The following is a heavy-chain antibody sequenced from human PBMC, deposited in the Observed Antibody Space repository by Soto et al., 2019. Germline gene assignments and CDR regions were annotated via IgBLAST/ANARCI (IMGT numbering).Heavy chain of an antibody. J-gene: IGHJ6*02. CDR3: AAVGYCSSTSCYARQPYYYGMDV. D-gene: IGHD2-2*01. V-gene: IGHV1-69*13. Sequence: ASVKVSCKASGGTFSSYAISWVRQAPGQGXEWMGGIIPIFGTANYAQKFQGRVTITADESTSTAYMELSSLRSEDTAVYYCAAVGYCSSTSCYARQPYYYGMDVWGQGTTVTVSS. CDR2: IIPIFGTA. CDR1: GGTFSSYA.